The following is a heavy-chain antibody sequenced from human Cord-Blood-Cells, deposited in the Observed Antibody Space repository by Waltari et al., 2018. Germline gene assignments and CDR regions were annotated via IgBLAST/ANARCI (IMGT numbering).Heavy chain of an antibody. J-gene: IGHJ3*02. D-gene: IGHD1-26*01. CDR1: GGNFSSYA. Sequence: QVQLVQSGAEVKKPGSSVKVSCKASGGNFSSYAISWVRQAPGHWLEWMGGIIPILVKANYAQKFQGRVTITADESTSTAYMELIILRSEDTAVYYCAVRSHSGSYYAFDIWGQGTMVTCSS. CDR2: IIPILVKA. CDR3: AVRSHSGSYYAFDI. V-gene: IGHV1-69*12.